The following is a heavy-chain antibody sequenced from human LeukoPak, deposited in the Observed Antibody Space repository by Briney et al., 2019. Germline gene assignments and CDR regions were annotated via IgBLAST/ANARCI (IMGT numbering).Heavy chain of an antibody. D-gene: IGHD2-15*01. Sequence: ASVKVSCKASGYTFNRYGISWVRQAPGQGLEWMGWISGYNGDTNYAQKVQDRVTMTTDTSTNTAYMELRSLGSDDTAVYYCARVHSRGRFDNWGQGTLVTVSS. V-gene: IGHV1-18*01. CDR3: ARVHSRGRFDN. CDR1: GYTFNRYG. CDR2: ISGYNGDT. J-gene: IGHJ4*02.